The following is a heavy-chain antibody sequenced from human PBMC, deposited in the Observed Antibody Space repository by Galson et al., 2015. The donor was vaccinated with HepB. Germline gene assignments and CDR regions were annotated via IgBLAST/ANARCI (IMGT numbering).Heavy chain of an antibody. D-gene: IGHD2-2*01. V-gene: IGHV3-30*04. CDR1: GFTFSSYA. J-gene: IGHJ4*02. CDR3: ARGSRGPIVVVPAAIGYSFDY. Sequence: SLRLSCAASGFTFSSYAMHWVRQAPGKGLEWVAVISYDGSNKYYADSVKGRFTISRDNSKNTLYLQMNSLGAEDTAVYYCARGSRGPIVVVPAAIGYSFDYWGQETLVTVSS. CDR2: ISYDGSNK.